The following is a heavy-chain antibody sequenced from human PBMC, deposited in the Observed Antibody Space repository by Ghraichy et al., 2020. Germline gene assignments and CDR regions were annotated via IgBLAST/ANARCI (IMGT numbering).Heavy chain of an antibody. V-gene: IGHV3-7*01. CDR3: ARVIGAGWYFDY. CDR2: IKKDGSEK. J-gene: IGHJ4*02. CDR1: GFTFSGYW. Sequence: GGSLRLSCAASGFTFSGYWMSWVRQAPGKGPEWVANIKKDGSEKYYVDSVKGRFTISRDNADNSLYLQMNSLRAEDTAVYYCARVIGAGWYFDYWGQGALGTVSS. D-gene: IGHD6-19*01.